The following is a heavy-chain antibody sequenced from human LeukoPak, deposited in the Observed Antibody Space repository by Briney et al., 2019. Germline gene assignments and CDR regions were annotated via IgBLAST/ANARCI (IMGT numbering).Heavy chain of an antibody. J-gene: IGHJ6*03. CDR3: ARVGDSYGYYYYYYMDV. D-gene: IGHD5-18*01. CDR2: IYTSGST. CDR1: GGSISSYY. Sequence: SETLSLTCTVSGGSISSYYWSWIRQPAGKGLEWIGRIYTSGSTNYNPSLKSRVTMSVDTSKDQFSLKLSSVTAADTAVYYCARVGDSYGYYYYYYMDVWGKGTTVTVSS. V-gene: IGHV4-4*07.